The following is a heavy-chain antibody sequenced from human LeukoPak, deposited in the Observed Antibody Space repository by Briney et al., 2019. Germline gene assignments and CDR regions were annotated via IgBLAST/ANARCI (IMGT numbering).Heavy chain of an antibody. D-gene: IGHD2-15*01. Sequence: ASVKVSCKASGYTFTGYYMHWVRQAPGQGLEWMGWMNPNSGNTGYAQKFQGRVTITRNTSISTAYMELSSLRSEDTAVYYCARGKRGGSRKSYYYYYMDVWGKGTTVTVSS. CDR2: MNPNSGNT. CDR1: GYTFTGYY. V-gene: IGHV1-8*03. CDR3: ARGKRGGSRKSYYYYYMDV. J-gene: IGHJ6*03.